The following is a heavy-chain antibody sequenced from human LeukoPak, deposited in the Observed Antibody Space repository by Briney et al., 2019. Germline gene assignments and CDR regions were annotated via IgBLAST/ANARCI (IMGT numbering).Heavy chain of an antibody. Sequence: GGSLRLSCAASGFTFSSSNMNWVRRAPGRGLEWVSSISSSSTYIFYADSVKGRFTISRDNAKNSLYLQMNSLRAEDTAVYYCAQGGIAAAGTFRFDPWGQGTLVTVSS. D-gene: IGHD6-13*01. J-gene: IGHJ5*02. CDR3: AQGGIAAAGTFRFDP. CDR1: GFTFSSSN. CDR2: ISSSSTYI. V-gene: IGHV3-21*01.